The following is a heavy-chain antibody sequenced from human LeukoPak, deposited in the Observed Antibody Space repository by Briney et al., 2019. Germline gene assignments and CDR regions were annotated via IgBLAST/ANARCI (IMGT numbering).Heavy chain of an antibody. Sequence: GGFLRLSCAASGFTFSSFAMNWVRQAPGKGLEWVSTISGNGGATYYADSVKGRFTISRDNSKNTLYLQMNSLRAEDAAVYYCAKDLPQLRFLEWLFPPFDAFDIWGQGTMVTVSS. CDR3: AKDLPQLRFLEWLFPPFDAFDI. D-gene: IGHD3-3*01. J-gene: IGHJ3*02. V-gene: IGHV3-23*01. CDR2: ISGNGGAT. CDR1: GFTFSSFA.